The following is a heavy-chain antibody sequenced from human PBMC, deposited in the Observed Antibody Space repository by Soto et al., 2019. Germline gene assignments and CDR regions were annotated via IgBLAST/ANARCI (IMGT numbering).Heavy chain of an antibody. J-gene: IGHJ4*02. CDR3: ARDVNWNLFDY. CDR2: ISPKSTYR. CDR1: GFPFSDYY. D-gene: IGHD1-20*01. Sequence: PGGSLRLSCATSGFPFSDYYMSWIRQAPGKGLEWLSHISPKSTYRNYADSVKGRFTISRDNTKSSLFLQMNSLGVEDTAVYYCARDVNWNLFDYWGQGIQVTVSS. V-gene: IGHV3-11*06.